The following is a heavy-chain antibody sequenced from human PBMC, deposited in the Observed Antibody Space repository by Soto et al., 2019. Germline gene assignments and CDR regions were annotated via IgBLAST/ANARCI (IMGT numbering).Heavy chain of an antibody. CDR3: TTAAFCSGATCYSGHNWFDP. D-gene: IGHD2-15*01. Sequence: ASVKVSCKVSGYTLTEVSIHWVRHAPGEGLEWMGGFDPENDETNYAQRFQGRFTMTEDSSTDTAFMELHSLRSDDTAVYYCTTAAFCSGATCYSGHNWFDPWGQGTLVTVSS. J-gene: IGHJ5*02. CDR1: GYTLTEVS. V-gene: IGHV1-24*01. CDR2: FDPENDET.